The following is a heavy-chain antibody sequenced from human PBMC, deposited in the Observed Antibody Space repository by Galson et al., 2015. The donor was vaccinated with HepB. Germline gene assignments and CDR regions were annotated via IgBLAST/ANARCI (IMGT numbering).Heavy chain of an antibody. CDR3: ATASSVTTSPFDI. V-gene: IGHV1-24*01. Sequence: SVKVSCKASGYTLTELSMHWVRQAPGKGLEWMGGFDPEDGETIYAQKFQGRVTMTEDTSTDTAYMELSSLRSEDTAVYYCATASSVTTSPFDIWGQGTMVTVSS. CDR2: FDPEDGET. CDR1: GYTLTELS. J-gene: IGHJ3*02. D-gene: IGHD4-17*01.